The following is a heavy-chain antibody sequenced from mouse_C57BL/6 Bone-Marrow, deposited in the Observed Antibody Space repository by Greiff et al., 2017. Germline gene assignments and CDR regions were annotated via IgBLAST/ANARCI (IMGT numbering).Heavy chain of an antibody. CDR1: EYEFPYHD. J-gene: IGHJ1*03. CDR3: AIHPTIVTTSFDV. Sequence: EVKLVESGGGLVQPGESLKLSCESNEYEFPYHDMTWVRKTTEKRLELVADINSDGGSTYYHDTMERRFIISRYNTKKTLYLQMSSLRSEDTAFDYCAIHPTIVTTSFDVWGTGTTGTVAS. CDR2: INSDGGST. V-gene: IGHV5-2*01. D-gene: IGHD2-5*01.